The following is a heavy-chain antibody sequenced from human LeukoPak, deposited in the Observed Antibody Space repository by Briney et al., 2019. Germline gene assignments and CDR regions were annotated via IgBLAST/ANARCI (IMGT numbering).Heavy chain of an antibody. Sequence: GGSLRLSCAASGFTFSDYYMSWIRQAPGKGLEWVSYISGSGSTIYYADSVKGRFTFSRDNAKNSLYLQMNSLRAEDTAVYYCARVARLTGDPYDYWGQGTLVTVSS. CDR1: GFTFSDYY. J-gene: IGHJ4*02. CDR2: ISGSGSTI. D-gene: IGHD7-27*01. V-gene: IGHV3-11*01. CDR3: ARVARLTGDPYDY.